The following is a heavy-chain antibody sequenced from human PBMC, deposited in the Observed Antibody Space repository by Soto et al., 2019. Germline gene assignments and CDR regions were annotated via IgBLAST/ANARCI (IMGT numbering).Heavy chain of an antibody. D-gene: IGHD3-22*01. CDR2: IRSKAYGGTT. J-gene: IGHJ3*02. Sequence: GGSLRLSCTAAGFTFGDYAMSWVRQAPGKGLGWVGFIRSKAYGGTTEYAASVKGRFTISRDDSKSIAYLQMNSLKTEDTAVYYRTILEIVVVPGAFDIWGQGTMVTVSS. CDR1: GFTFGDYA. CDR3: TILEIVVVPGAFDI. V-gene: IGHV3-49*04.